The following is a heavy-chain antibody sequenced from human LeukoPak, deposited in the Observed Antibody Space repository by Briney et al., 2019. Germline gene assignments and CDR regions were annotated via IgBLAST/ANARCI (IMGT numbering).Heavy chain of an antibody. CDR1: GFTFSSYA. Sequence: PGGSLRLSCAASGFTFSSYAMHWVRQAPGKGLEWVAVISYDGSNKYCADSVKGRFTISRDNSKNTLYLQMNSLRAEDTAVYYCARELRYFDRLGVFDYWGQGTLVTVSS. J-gene: IGHJ4*02. CDR3: ARELRYFDRLGVFDY. D-gene: IGHD3-9*01. V-gene: IGHV3-30*04. CDR2: ISYDGSNK.